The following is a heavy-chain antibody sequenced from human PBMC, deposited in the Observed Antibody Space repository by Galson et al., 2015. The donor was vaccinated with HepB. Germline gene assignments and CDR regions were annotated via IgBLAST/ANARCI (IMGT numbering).Heavy chain of an antibody. CDR1: GGTFSSYA. D-gene: IGHD5-24*01. CDR2: IIPIFGTA. Sequence: SCKASGGTFSSYAISWVRQAPGQGLEWMGGIIPIFGTANYAQKFQGRVTITADESTSTAYMELSSLRSEDTAVYYCARELERDGYKYSDYWGQGTLVTVSS. CDR3: ARELERDGYKYSDY. V-gene: IGHV1-69*01. J-gene: IGHJ4*02.